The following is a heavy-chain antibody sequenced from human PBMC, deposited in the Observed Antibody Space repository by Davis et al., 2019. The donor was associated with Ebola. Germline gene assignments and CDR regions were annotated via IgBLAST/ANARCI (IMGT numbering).Heavy chain of an antibody. CDR3: ARGRGRFGELIKNWFDP. J-gene: IGHJ5*02. CDR2: MNPKSGNT. V-gene: IGHV1-8*01. D-gene: IGHD3-10*01. Sequence: AASVKVSCKASGYTFTSYDINWVRQATGQGLEWVGWMNPKSGNTGYAEKFQGRVTMTRNTSISTAYMELSSLRSEDTAVYYCARGRGRFGELIKNWFDPWGQGTLVTVSS. CDR1: GYTFTSYD.